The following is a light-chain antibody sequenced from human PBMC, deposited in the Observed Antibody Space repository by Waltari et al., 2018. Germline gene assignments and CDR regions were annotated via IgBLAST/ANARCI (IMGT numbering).Light chain of an antibody. J-gene: IGLJ2*01. Sequence: QSVLTQPPSVSGAPGQRVTLSCPGTRSHHGAGHAVHWSQGFSGTAPKLLIYGNNNRPSGVPDRFSGSKSGMSASLAITGLQAEDEADYYCQSFDVSLSGGVIFGGGTKVTVL. CDR2: GNN. V-gene: IGLV1-40*01. CDR3: QSFDVSLSGGVI. CDR1: RSHHGAGHA.